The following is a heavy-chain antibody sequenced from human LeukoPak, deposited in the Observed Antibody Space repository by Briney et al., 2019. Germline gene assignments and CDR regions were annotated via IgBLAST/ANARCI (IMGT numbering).Heavy chain of an antibody. J-gene: IGHJ6*03. Sequence: SETLSLTCAVYGGSFSGYYWSWIRQPPGKGLEWIGEINHSGSTNYNPSLKSRVTISVDTSKNQFSLKLSSVTAADTAVYYCARSGIVVVPAARRYYYYMDVWGKGTTVTVSS. CDR1: GGSFSGYY. CDR2: INHSGST. V-gene: IGHV4-34*01. D-gene: IGHD2-2*01. CDR3: ARSGIVVVPAARRYYYYMDV.